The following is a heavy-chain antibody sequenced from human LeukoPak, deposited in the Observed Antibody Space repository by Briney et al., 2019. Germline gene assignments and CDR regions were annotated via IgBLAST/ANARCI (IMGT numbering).Heavy chain of an antibody. CDR2: TNHSGST. CDR1: GGSFSGYC. J-gene: IGHJ4*02. D-gene: IGHD3-22*01. V-gene: IGHV4-34*01. Sequence: SETLSLTCAVYGGSFSGYCWSWIRQPPGKGLEWIGETNHSGSTNYNPSLKSRVTISVDPSKNQFSLKLSSVTAADTAVYYCARGPRDSSGYYIDYWGQGTLVTVSS. CDR3: ARGPRDSSGYYIDY.